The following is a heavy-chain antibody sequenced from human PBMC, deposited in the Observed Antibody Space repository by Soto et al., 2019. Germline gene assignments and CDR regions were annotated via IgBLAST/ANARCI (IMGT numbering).Heavy chain of an antibody. V-gene: IGHV1-3*01. J-gene: IGHJ4*02. Sequence: RASVKVSCKASGYTFTSYAMHWVRQAPGQRLEWMGWINAGNGNTKYSQKFQGRVTITRDTSASTAYMELSSLRSEDTAVYYCASGAVAGPRQSKAIDYWGQGTLVTVSS. CDR2: INAGNGNT. D-gene: IGHD6-19*01. CDR3: ASGAVAGPRQSKAIDY. CDR1: GYTFTSYA.